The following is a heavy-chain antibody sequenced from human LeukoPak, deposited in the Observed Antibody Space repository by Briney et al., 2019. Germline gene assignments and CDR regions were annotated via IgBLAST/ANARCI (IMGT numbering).Heavy chain of an antibody. Sequence: SETLSLTCTVSGGSISSYYWSWIRQPPGKGLEWIGYIYYGGTTNYNPSLKSRVTISVDTSKNQFSLKLSSVTAADTAVYYCARGVYIAAAQYGYWGQGTLVTVSS. CDR1: GGSISSYY. J-gene: IGHJ4*02. D-gene: IGHD6-13*01. CDR2: IYYGGTT. CDR3: ARGVYIAAAQYGY. V-gene: IGHV4-59*01.